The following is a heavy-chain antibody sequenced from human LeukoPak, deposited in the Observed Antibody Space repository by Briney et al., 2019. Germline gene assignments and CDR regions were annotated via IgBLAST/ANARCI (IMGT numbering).Heavy chain of an antibody. CDR2: ISGSGGST. V-gene: IGHV3-23*01. CDR1: GFTFSSYA. D-gene: IGHD3-22*01. Sequence: GGSLRLSCSASGFTFSSYAMSWVLQAPGKGLEWVSAISGSGGSTYYADSVKGRSTISRDNSKNTLYLQMNSLRAEDTAVYYCAKDRVRSSGYPDAFDIWGQGTMVTVSS. J-gene: IGHJ3*02. CDR3: AKDRVRSSGYPDAFDI.